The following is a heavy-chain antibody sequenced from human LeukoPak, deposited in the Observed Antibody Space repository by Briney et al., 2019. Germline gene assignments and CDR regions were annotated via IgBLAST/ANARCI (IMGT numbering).Heavy chain of an antibody. Sequence: RLQCSASGCTVSGYGMDGVRQAPGKGLEWVAVIWYDGSNKYYADSVKGRFTISRDNSKNTLYLQMNSLRAEDTAVYYCARDQVKYYYGSGSYTVYWGQGTLVTVSS. D-gene: IGHD3-10*01. CDR1: GCTVSGYG. CDR3: ARDQVKYYYGSGSYTVY. J-gene: IGHJ4*02. CDR2: IWYDGSNK. V-gene: IGHV3-33*01.